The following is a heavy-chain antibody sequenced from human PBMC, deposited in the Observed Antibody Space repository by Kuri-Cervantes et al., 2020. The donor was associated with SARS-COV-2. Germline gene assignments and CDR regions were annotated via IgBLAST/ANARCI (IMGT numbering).Heavy chain of an antibody. D-gene: IGHD2-2*01. CDR3: ARDYCSSTSCYYAY. CDR2: IYYSGST. Sequence: SETLSLTCAVSGYSISSSNWWGWIRQPPGKGLEWIGYIYYSGSTYYNPSLKSRVTISVDTSKNQFSLKLSSVTAADTAAYYCARDYCSSTSCYYAYWGQGTLVTVSS. J-gene: IGHJ4*02. CDR1: GYSISSSNW. V-gene: IGHV4-28*03.